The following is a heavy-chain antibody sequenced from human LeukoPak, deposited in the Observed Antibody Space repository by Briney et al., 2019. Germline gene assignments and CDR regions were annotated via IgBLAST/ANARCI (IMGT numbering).Heavy chain of an antibody. CDR3: AREISRTGAFDI. Sequence: GGAQRLSCAASGFTFSTYWMHWVRQAPGKGLEWVSVIYSGGSTYYADSVKGRFTISRDNSKNTLYLQMNSLRAEDTAVYYCAREISRTGAFDIWGQGTLVTVSS. V-gene: IGHV3-66*02. D-gene: IGHD3-3*02. J-gene: IGHJ3*02. CDR2: IYSGGST. CDR1: GFTFSTYW.